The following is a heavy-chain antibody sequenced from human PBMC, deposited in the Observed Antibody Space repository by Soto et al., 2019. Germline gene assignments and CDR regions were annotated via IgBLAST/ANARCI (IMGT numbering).Heavy chain of an antibody. CDR3: ARVRDWFDP. J-gene: IGHJ5*02. CDR2: IDHSGYT. D-gene: IGHD3-3*01. V-gene: IGHV4-34*01. Sequence: QVQLQQWGAGLLKPSETLSLTCAVYGGSFSGYYWNWIRQPPGKGLEWIGEIDHSGYTNYNPSLKSRVTLSVDPSKNQFSLRLTSVTAAATAVYYCARVRDWFDPWGQGALGTVSS. CDR1: GGSFSGYY.